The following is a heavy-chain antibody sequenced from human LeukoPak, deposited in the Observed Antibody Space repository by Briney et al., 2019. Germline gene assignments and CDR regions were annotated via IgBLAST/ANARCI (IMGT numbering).Heavy chain of an antibody. CDR1: GFTFSSYA. CDR3: ARENGSSWSIDY. D-gene: IGHD6-13*01. Sequence: GGSLRLSCAASGFTFSSYAMHWVRQAPGKGLEWVAVISYDGSNKYYADSVKGRFTISRDNSKNTLHLQMNSLRAEDTAVYYCARENGSSWSIDYWGQGTLVTVSS. V-gene: IGHV3-30*04. CDR2: ISYDGSNK. J-gene: IGHJ4*02.